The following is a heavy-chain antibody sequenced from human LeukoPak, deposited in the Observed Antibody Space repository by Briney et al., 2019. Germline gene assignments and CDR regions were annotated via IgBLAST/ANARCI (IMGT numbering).Heavy chain of an antibody. V-gene: IGHV1-8*01. CDR1: GYTFTSYD. J-gene: IGHJ6*02. D-gene: IGHD2-15*01. CDR3: ARGRGYCSGGSCYRPYYYGMDV. CDR2: MNPNSGNT. Sequence: ASVKVSCKASGYTFTSYDINWARQATGQGLEWMGWMNPNSGNTGYAQKFQGRVTMTRNTSISTAYMELSSLRSEDTAVYYCARGRGYCSGGSCYRPYYYGMDVWGQGTTVTVSS.